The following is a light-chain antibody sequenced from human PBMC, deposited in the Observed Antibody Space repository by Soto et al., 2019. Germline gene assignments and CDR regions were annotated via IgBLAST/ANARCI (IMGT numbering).Light chain of an antibody. CDR1: QTISTC. CDR3: QQCLTTPRT. J-gene: IGKJ1*01. Sequence: DIQMTQFPSSLSASVGDRVTITCRASQTISTCLNWYQQKAGTAPKFLFYGASDLESGIPSRFSGSGSGTYFTLTIRSLQPADFAIYYCQQCLTTPRTFGQGT. V-gene: IGKV1-39*01. CDR2: GAS.